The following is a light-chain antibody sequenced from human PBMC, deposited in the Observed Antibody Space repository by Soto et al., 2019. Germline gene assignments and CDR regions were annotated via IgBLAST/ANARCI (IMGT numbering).Light chain of an antibody. CDR3: QQYENLPT. CDR2: DAS. Sequence: DIQMTQSPSSLSASVGDRVTITCRAGQSISTYLNWYQQKSGKAPKLLIYDASNLEAGVPSRFRGSGSGTDFTFTISRLQPEDIATYYCQQYENLPTFGQGTRLEIK. V-gene: IGKV1-33*01. CDR1: QSISTY. J-gene: IGKJ5*01.